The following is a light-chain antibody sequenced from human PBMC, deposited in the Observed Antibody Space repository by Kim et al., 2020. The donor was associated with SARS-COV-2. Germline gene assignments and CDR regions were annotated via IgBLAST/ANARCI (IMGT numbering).Light chain of an antibody. CDR1: QRINNN. CDR3: QQYNTWPPWT. V-gene: IGKV3-15*01. J-gene: IGKJ1*01. CDR2: AAS. Sequence: EIVMTQSPATLSVSPGERATLFCRASQRINNNLAWYQQRPGQSPRLLIYAASSRATGVPARFSGSGSGTEFSLTISSLQSEDFAVYYCQQYNTWPPWTFGQGTKVDIK.